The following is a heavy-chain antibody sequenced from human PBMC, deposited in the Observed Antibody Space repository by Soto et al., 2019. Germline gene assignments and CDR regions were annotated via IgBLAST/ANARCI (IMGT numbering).Heavy chain of an antibody. J-gene: IGHJ6*02. CDR2: IYYSGST. CDR1: GGSISSGGYY. D-gene: IGHD4-4*01. V-gene: IGHV4-31*03. CDR3: ARVDYTVYYYGMDV. Sequence: QVQLQESGPGLVKPSQTLSLTCTVSGGSISSGGYYWSWIRQHPGKGLEWIGYIYYSGSTYYNPSLKSRVTIAVDTSKNQFSLKLSAVTAADTAVYYCARVDYTVYYYGMDVWGQGTTVTVSS.